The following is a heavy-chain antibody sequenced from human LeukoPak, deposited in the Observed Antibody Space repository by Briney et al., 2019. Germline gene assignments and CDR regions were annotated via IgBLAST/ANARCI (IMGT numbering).Heavy chain of an antibody. J-gene: IGHJ4*02. CDR2: ISYDGSNK. CDR1: GFTFSSYG. V-gene: IGHV3-30*18. Sequence: GGSLRLSCAASGFTFSSYGMHWVRQAPGEGLEWVAVISYDGSNKYYADSVKGRFTISRDNSKNTLYLQMNSLRAEDTAVYYCAKGLLWFGELSPFDYWGQGTLVTVSS. D-gene: IGHD3-10*01. CDR3: AKGLLWFGELSPFDY.